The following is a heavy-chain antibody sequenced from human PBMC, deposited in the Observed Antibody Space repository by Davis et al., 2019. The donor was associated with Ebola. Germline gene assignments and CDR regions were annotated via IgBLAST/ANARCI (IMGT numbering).Heavy chain of an antibody. J-gene: IGHJ4*02. V-gene: IGHV4-34*01. CDR2: INHSGST. CDR3: ARRAGHYYDSGIDY. D-gene: IGHD3-22*01. CDR1: GGSFSGYY. Sequence: PSETLSLTCAVYGGSFSGYYWSWIRQPPGKGLEWIGEINHSGSTNYNPSLKNRVTVSVDTSKNQFSLKLGSVTAADTAVYHRARRAGHYYDSGIDYWGQGTLVTVSS.